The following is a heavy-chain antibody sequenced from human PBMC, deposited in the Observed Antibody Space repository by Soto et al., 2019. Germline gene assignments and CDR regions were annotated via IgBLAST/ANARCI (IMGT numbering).Heavy chain of an antibody. CDR3: ARPTVTGLYYGMDV. Sequence: PSETLSLTCAVSGYSISSGYYWGWIRQPPGKGLEWIGSIYHSGSTYYNPSLKSRVTISVDTSKNQFSLKLSSVTAADTAVYYCARPTVTGLYYGMDVWGQGTTVTAP. CDR2: IYHSGST. J-gene: IGHJ6*02. CDR1: GYSISSGYY. D-gene: IGHD4-4*01. V-gene: IGHV4-38-2*01.